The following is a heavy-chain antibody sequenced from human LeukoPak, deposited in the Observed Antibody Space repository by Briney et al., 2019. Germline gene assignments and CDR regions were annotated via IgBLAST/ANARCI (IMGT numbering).Heavy chain of an antibody. CDR3: AKGDRSGSYYNSFDP. Sequence: PGGSLRLSCAASGFTFDDYAMHWVRQGPGKGLEWASLINGDGGSTYYADSVKGRFTISRDNSKNSLYLEMNSLRTEDTAFYYCAKGDRSGSYYNSFDPWGQGTLVTASS. CDR2: INGDGGST. V-gene: IGHV3-43*02. CDR1: GFTFDDYA. J-gene: IGHJ5*02. D-gene: IGHD1-26*01.